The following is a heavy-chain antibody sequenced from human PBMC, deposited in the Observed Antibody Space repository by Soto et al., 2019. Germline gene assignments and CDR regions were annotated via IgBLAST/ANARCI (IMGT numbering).Heavy chain of an antibody. CDR1: GGSISSGDYY. Sequence: SETLSLTCTVSGGSISSGDYYWSWIRQPPGKGLEWIGYIYYSGSTYYNPSLKSRVTISVDTSKNQFSLKLSSMTAAETAVKKCARSEKIGELLFYFDYWGQATLVTV. J-gene: IGHJ4*02. D-gene: IGHD3-10*01. CDR2: IYYSGST. V-gene: IGHV4-30-4*01. CDR3: ARSEKIGELLFYFDY.